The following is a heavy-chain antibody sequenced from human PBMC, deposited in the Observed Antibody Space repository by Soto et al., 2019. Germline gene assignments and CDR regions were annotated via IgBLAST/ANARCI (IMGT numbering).Heavy chain of an antibody. D-gene: IGHD3-3*01. V-gene: IGHV3-33*01. CDR3: ARDASYYSLRSGYYPSRNGMDV. CDR2: IWYDGSKK. J-gene: IGHJ6*02. Sequence: QVQVVESGGGVVQPGRSLRLSCAASGFTFSSFGMHWVRQAPGKGLEWVSLIWYDGSKKSYGDSVKGRFTISRDNSRNTVYSQMSSLRADDTAVYYCARDASYYSLRSGYYPSRNGMDVWGQGTTVTVSS. CDR1: GFTFSSFG.